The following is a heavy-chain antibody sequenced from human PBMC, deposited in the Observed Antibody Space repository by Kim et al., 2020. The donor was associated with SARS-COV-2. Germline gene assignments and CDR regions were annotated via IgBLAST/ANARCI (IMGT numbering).Heavy chain of an antibody. V-gene: IGHV3-66*01. D-gene: IGHD3-22*01. J-gene: IGHJ4*02. CDR3: ARDRRGDSSGYYIFDY. Sequence: SVKGRFTISRDNSKNTLYLQMNSLRAEDTAVYYCARDRRGDSSGYYIFDYWGQGTLVTVSS.